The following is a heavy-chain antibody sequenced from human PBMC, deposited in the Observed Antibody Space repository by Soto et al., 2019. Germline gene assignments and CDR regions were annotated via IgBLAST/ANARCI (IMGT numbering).Heavy chain of an antibody. CDR3: AKDVTGITIFGVVITPHYYYYGMDV. CDR1: GFTFSSYG. D-gene: IGHD3-3*01. J-gene: IGHJ6*02. CDR2: ISYDGSNK. Sequence: GGSLRLSCAASGFTFSSYGMHWVRQAPGKGLEWVAVISYDGSNKYYADSVKGRFTISRDNSKNTLYLQMNSLRAEDTAVYYCAKDVTGITIFGVVITPHYYYYGMDVWGQGTTVTVSS. V-gene: IGHV3-30*18.